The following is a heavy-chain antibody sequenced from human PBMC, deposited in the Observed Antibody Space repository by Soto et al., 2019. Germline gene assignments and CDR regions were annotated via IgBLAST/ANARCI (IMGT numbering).Heavy chain of an antibody. Sequence: GGSLRLSCAVSGFIFSRYSMNWVRQAPGKGLEWVSSIGTSGSYIYDTDSVKGRFTISRDNTKDSLYLQMNSLRAEDTAIYYCARGSAFIGLDYWGQGTQVTVSS. D-gene: IGHD1-26*01. V-gene: IGHV3-21*01. CDR2: IGTSGSYI. CDR1: GFIFSRYS. CDR3: ARGSAFIGLDY. J-gene: IGHJ4*02.